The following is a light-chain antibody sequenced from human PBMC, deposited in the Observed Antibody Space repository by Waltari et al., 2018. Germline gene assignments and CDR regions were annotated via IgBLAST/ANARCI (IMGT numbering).Light chain of an antibody. CDR1: QSVLSW. J-gene: IGKJ1*01. CDR3: QHYNNYS. Sequence: DIQMTQSPSTLSASVGDRVTITCRASQSVLSWLAWYQQKPGKAPKVLIYDASTLESGVSSRFSGSGSGTEFTLTINGLQPDDFATYYCQHYNNYSFGQGTRVEIK. V-gene: IGKV1-5*01. CDR2: DAS.